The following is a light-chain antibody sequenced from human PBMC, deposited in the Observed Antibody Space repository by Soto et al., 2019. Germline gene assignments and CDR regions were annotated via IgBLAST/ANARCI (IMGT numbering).Light chain of an antibody. CDR2: SND. CDR1: MSTIGSNT. CDR3: AAWDDSLNGRV. V-gene: IGLV1-44*01. Sequence: QSLMTQAPCASGTPGQRFTIACSGSMSTIGSNTVNWYQQLPVTAPKLLIYSNDQRPSLVPDRFSGSKYGTSASLSISGLQSEDEADYYCAAWDDSLNGRVFGPGTKVTVL. J-gene: IGLJ1*01.